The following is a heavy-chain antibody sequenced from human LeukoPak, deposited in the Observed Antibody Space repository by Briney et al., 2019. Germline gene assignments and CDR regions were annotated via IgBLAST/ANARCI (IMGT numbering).Heavy chain of an antibody. CDR1: GFTFSSYS. CDR2: ISSSGSTI. D-gene: IGHD3-16*01. Sequence: GGSLRLSCAASGFTFSSYSMNWVRQAPGKGLEWVSYISSSGSTIYYADSVKGRFTISRDNAKNSLYLQMNSLRAEDTAVYYCARGFGPNTIDYWGQGTLVTVSS. CDR3: ARGFGPNTIDY. J-gene: IGHJ4*02. V-gene: IGHV3-48*04.